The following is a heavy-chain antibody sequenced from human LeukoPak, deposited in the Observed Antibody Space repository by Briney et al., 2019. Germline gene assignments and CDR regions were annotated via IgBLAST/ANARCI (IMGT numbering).Heavy chain of an antibody. CDR1: GFAYSVYS. V-gene: IGHV3-64*01. Sequence: PGGSLRLSCAASGFAYSVYSMEWVRQAPGKGLEFVSGITNTGGSTYYANSVEGRFSISRDNSKNTLYLQMGSLRADDMAVYYCARDGGWRYDYWGQGTLVTVSS. CDR2: ITNTGGST. J-gene: IGHJ4*02. CDR3: ARDGGWRYDY. D-gene: IGHD6-19*01.